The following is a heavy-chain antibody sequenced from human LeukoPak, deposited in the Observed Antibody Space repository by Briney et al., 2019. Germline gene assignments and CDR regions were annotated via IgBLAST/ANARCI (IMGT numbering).Heavy chain of an antibody. V-gene: IGHV3-30-3*01. D-gene: IGHD1-26*01. Sequence: GGSLRLSCAASGFTFSSYAMHWVRQAPGKGLEWVAVISYDGSNKYYADSVKGRFTISRDNSKNTLYLQMNSLRAEDTAVYYCARVPSYYFDYWGQGTLVTVSS. CDR1: GFTFSSYA. J-gene: IGHJ4*02. CDR2: ISYDGSNK. CDR3: ARVPSYYFDY.